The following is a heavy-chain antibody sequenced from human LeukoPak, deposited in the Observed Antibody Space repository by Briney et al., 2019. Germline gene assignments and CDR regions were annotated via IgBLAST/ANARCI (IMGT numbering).Heavy chain of an antibody. D-gene: IGHD2-2*01. J-gene: IGHJ4*02. CDR1: GFTFSSYE. CDR3: AKLPTEYCSSTSCFGPLTYYFDY. Sequence: GGSLRLSCAASGFTFSSYEMNWVRQAPGKGLEWVSYISSSGSTIYYADSVKGRFTISRDNAKNSLYLQMNSLRAEDTAVYYCAKLPTEYCSSTSCFGPLTYYFDYWGQGTLVTVSS. CDR2: ISSSGSTI. V-gene: IGHV3-48*03.